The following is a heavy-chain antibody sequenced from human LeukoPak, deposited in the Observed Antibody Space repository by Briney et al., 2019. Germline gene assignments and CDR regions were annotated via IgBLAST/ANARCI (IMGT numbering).Heavy chain of an antibody. D-gene: IGHD6-13*01. V-gene: IGHV4-59*08. CDR3: ARRSSSWATFDY. CDR1: DGSISSYY. Sequence: PSETLSLTCTVSDGSISSYYWSWIRQPPGKGLEWIGYIYYSGSTNYNPSLKSRVTISVDTSKNQFSLKLSSVTAADTAVYYRARRSSSWATFDYWGQGTLVTVSS. CDR2: IYYSGST. J-gene: IGHJ4*02.